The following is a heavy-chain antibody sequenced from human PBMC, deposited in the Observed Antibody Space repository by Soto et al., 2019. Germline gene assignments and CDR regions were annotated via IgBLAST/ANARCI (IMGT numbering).Heavy chain of an antibody. CDR1: GGTFSSYA. J-gene: IGHJ5*02. CDR2: IIPIFGTA. D-gene: IGHD3-3*01. V-gene: IGHV1-69*06. CDR3: ARWNYDFWSGYYSWFDP. Sequence: QVHLVQSGAEVKKPGSSVKVSCKASGGTFSSYAISWVRQAPGQGLEWMGGIIPIFGTANYAQKFQGRVTITADKSTSTAYMELSSLRSEDTAVYYCARWNYDFWSGYYSWFDPWGQGTLVTVSS.